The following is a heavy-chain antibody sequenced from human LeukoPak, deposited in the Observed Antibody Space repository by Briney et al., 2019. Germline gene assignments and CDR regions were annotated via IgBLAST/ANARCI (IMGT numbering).Heavy chain of an antibody. J-gene: IGHJ4*02. CDR1: GFTFSSYS. V-gene: IGHV3-21*01. CDR3: ARDPPRIAAAGTDFDY. D-gene: IGHD6-13*01. CDR2: ISSSSSYI. Sequence: GGSLRLSCAASGFTFSSYSMNWVRQAPGKGLEWVSSISSSSSYIYYADSVKGRFTISRDNAKNSLYLQMNSLRAEDTVVYYCARDPPRIAAAGTDFDYWGQGTLVTVSS.